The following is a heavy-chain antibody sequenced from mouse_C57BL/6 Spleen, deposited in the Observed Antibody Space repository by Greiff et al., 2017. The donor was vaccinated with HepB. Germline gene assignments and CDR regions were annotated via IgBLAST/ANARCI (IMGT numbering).Heavy chain of an antibody. CDR3: ARRGGLYYDYDVNDY. V-gene: IGHV1-69*01. Sequence: QVQLQQSGAELVMPGASVKLSCKASGYTFTSYWMHWVKQRPGQGLEWIGEIDPSDSYTNYNQKFKGKSTLTVDKSSSTAYMQLSSLTSEDSAVYYCARRGGLYYDYDVNDYWGQGTTLTVSS. J-gene: IGHJ2*01. CDR2: IDPSDSYT. CDR1: GYTFTSYW. D-gene: IGHD2-4*01.